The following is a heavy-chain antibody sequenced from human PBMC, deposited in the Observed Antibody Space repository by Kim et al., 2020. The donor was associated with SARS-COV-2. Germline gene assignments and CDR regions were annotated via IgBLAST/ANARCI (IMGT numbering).Heavy chain of an antibody. CDR2: IRSKAYGGTT. Sequence: GGSLRLSCTASGFTFGDYAMSWVRQAPGKGLEWVGFIRSKAYGGTTEYAASVKGRFTISRDDSKSIAYLQMNSLKTEDTAVYYCTNSLGGDQLLASYYYYGMDVWGQGPRSPSP. D-gene: IGHD2-2*01. CDR3: TNSLGGDQLLASYYYYGMDV. V-gene: IGHV3-49*04. J-gene: IGHJ6*02. CDR1: GFTFGDYA.